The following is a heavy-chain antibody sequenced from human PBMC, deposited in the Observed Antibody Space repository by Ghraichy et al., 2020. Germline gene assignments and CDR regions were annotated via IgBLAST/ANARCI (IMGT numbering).Heavy chain of an antibody. CDR1: GGSFSGYY. CDR3: ARGFRYCSSTSCHLFDY. V-gene: IGHV4-34*01. Sequence: SETLSLTCAVYGGSFSGYYWSWIRQPPGKGLEWIGEINHSGSTNYNPSLKSRVTISVDTSKNQFSLKLSSVTAADTAVYYCARGFRYCSSTSCHLFDYWGQGTLVTVSS. CDR2: INHSGST. D-gene: IGHD2-2*01. J-gene: IGHJ4*02.